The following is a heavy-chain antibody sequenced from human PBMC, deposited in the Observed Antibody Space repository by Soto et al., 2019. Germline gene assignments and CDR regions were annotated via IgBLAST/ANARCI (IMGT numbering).Heavy chain of an antibody. CDR2: ISYSGST. D-gene: IGHD3-10*01. Sequence: QLQLQESGPGLVKPSETLSLTCTVSGGSISSTTYFWGWIRQPPGKGLEWIGSISYSGSTFYNPSIKSRVTISVETSKNQFSLKLSSMTAADTAVYYCARHYYGSGSYLPTFDYWGQGTLVTVSS. CDR1: GGSISSTTYF. CDR3: ARHYYGSGSYLPTFDY. V-gene: IGHV4-39*01. J-gene: IGHJ4*02.